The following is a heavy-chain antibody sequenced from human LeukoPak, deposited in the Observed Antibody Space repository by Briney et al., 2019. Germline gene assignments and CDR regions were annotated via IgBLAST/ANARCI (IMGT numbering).Heavy chain of an antibody. CDR1: GFPFSGYW. CDR3: ARGGANRFDY. J-gene: IGHJ4*02. CDR2: IKEDGSEA. V-gene: IGHV3-7*04. D-gene: IGHD3-16*01. Sequence: GGSLRLSCAASGFPFSGYWMTWVRQAPGRGLEWVATIKEDGSEAYFGDSVKGRFAISRDNAKNSLYLQMNSLRGEDTAVYYCARGGANRFDYWGQGTLVTVSS.